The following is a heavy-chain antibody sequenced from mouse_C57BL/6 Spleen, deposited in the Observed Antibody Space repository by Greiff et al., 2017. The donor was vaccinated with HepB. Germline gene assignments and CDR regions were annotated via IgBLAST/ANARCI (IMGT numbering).Heavy chain of an antibody. Sequence: EVQLQQSGPELVKPGASVKIPCKASGYTFTDYNMDWVKQSHGKSLEWIGDINPNNGGTIYNQKFKGKATLTVDKSSSTAYMELRSLTSEDTAVYYCARGIYYGQGGFAYWGQGTLVTVSA. CDR3: ARGIYYGQGGFAY. D-gene: IGHD2-1*01. CDR2: INPNNGGT. CDR1: GYTFTDYN. V-gene: IGHV1-18*01. J-gene: IGHJ3*01.